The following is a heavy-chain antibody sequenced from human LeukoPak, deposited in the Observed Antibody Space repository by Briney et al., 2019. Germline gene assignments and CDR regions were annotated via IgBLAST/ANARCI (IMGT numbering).Heavy chain of an antibody. Sequence: EASVKVCCKASGGTFSSYAISWVRQAPGQGLEWMGGIIPIFGTANYAQKFQGRVTITTDESTSTAYMELSSLRSEDTAVYYCASAVVGAGMDVWGKGTTVTVSS. J-gene: IGHJ6*04. V-gene: IGHV1-69*05. CDR1: GGTFSSYA. CDR2: IIPIFGTA. CDR3: ASAVVGAGMDV. D-gene: IGHD5-18*01.